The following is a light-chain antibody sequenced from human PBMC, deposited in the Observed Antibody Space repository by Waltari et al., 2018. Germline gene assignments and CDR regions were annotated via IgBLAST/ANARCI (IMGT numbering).Light chain of an antibody. CDR1: SLRSYY. CDR2: DKN. Sequence: SSELTQDPAVSVAMGQTVRITCQVDSLRSYYASWYQQRPGQAPILVMYDKNNRPSGGPDRFSGYSSHNTASLTITGAQAEDEASYCCHSRGASGVAGSFGGGTKLTVL. J-gene: IGLJ2*01. V-gene: IGLV3-19*01. CDR3: HSRGASGVAGS.